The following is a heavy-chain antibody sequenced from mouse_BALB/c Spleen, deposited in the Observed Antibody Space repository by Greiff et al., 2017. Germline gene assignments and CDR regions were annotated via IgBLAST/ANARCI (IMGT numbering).Heavy chain of an antibody. CDR1: GYSFTSGYS. CDR3: SHDSSHWYFDV. Sequence: EVKLMESGPDLVKPSQSLSLTCTVTGYSFTSGYSWHWIRQFPGNKLERMGYIHYSGSTNYNPSLKSRISITRDTSKNQFFLQLNSETTADTARYTCSHDSSHWYFDVWGAGTTVTVSS. V-gene: IGHV3-1*02. CDR2: IHYSGST. J-gene: IGHJ1*01. D-gene: IGHD2-3*01.